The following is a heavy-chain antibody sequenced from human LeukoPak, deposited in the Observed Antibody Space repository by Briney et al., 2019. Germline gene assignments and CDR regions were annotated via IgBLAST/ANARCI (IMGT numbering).Heavy chain of an antibody. CDR1: GLIFRNYA. D-gene: IGHD3-3*01. CDR3: AREMWDFWSGVRPYFDY. CDR2: ISYDGSNK. Sequence: GGSLRLSCTASGLIFRNYAMTWVRQAPRKGLEWVAVISYDGSNKYYADSVKGRFTISRDNSKNTLYLQMNSLRAEDTAVYYCAREMWDFWSGVRPYFDYWGQGTLVTVSS. J-gene: IGHJ4*02. V-gene: IGHV3-30*04.